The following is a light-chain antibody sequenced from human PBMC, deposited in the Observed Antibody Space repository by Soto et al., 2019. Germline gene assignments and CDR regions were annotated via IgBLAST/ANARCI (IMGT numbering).Light chain of an antibody. Sequence: QAVVTQPASVSGSPGQSITSSCTGTSSDVGGYNYVSWYQQHPGKAPKFMIYDVSNRPSGVSNRFSGSKSGNTASLTISGLQAEDEADYYCCSYTTSNTRQIVFGTGTKLTVL. CDR1: SSDVGGYNY. V-gene: IGLV2-14*01. J-gene: IGLJ1*01. CDR2: DVS. CDR3: CSYTTSNTRQIV.